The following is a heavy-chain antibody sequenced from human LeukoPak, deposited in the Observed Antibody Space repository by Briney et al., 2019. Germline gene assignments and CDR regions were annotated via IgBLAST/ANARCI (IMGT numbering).Heavy chain of an antibody. V-gene: IGHV3-30*03. Sequence: GGSLRLSCAASGFTFSSYGMHWVRQAPGKGLEWVAVISYDGSNKYYADSVKGRFTISRDNSKNTLYLQMNSLRAEDTAVYYCAREVVNYYDSSDQAYYYYYMDVWGKGTTVSVSS. J-gene: IGHJ6*03. CDR2: ISYDGSNK. D-gene: IGHD3-22*01. CDR3: AREVVNYYDSSDQAYYYYYMDV. CDR1: GFTFSSYG.